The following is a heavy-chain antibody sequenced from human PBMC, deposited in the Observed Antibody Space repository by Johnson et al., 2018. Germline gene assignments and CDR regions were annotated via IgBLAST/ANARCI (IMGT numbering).Heavy chain of an antibody. J-gene: IGHJ2*01. D-gene: IGHD6-13*01. Sequence: VQLVESGGGLAQPGGSLRLSCTASGLTFSTDWMHWVRQIPGKGLEWVSRLTPDGTDTYYADSVKGRFTMSRDNAKNTPFPQMNSLSAEDTAMYYCAREEAAAGNWFFDLWGRGTLVTVSS. CDR3: AREEAAAGNWFFDL. CDR2: LTPDGTDT. V-gene: IGHV3-74*01. CDR1: GLTFSTDW.